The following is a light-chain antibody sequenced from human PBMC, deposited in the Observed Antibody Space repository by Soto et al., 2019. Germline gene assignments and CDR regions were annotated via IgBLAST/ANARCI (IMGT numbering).Light chain of an antibody. Sequence: EIVMTQYPATLSVSPGERATLSCRASQSVSSNLAWYQQKPGQAPRLLIYGESPRATGIPDRFSGSGSGTEFPLTISSLQSEEFAVYYCQQYNNWPWTFGQGTKVEIQ. CDR2: GES. CDR3: QQYNNWPWT. V-gene: IGKV3-15*01. CDR1: QSVSSN. J-gene: IGKJ1*01.